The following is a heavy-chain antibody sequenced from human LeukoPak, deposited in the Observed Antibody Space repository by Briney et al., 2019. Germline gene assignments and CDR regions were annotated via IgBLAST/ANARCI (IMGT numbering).Heavy chain of an antibody. CDR1: GGSISSTIYY. J-gene: IGHJ4*02. Sequence: SETLSLTCTVSGGSISSTIYYWAWIRQPPGKGLEWIGSFSYSGNTFYNSSLTSRVSISEDTSKNQFSLKLTSVTAADTAVYYCARPPLLWGQGILVTISS. CDR3: ARPPLL. V-gene: IGHV4-39*01. D-gene: IGHD2-21*01. CDR2: FSYSGNT.